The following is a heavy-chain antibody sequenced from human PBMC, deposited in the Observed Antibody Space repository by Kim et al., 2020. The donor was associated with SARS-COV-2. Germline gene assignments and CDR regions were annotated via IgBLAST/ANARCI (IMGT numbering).Heavy chain of an antibody. Sequence: GGSLRLSCAASGFTFSSYSMNWVRQAPGKGLEWVSSISSSSSYIYYADSVKGRFTISRDNAKNSLYLQMNSLRAEDTAVYYCARLGAVAGTMGEYGTDWFDPWGQGTLVTVSS. CDR3: ARLGAVAGTMGEYGTDWFDP. J-gene: IGHJ5*02. D-gene: IGHD6-19*01. V-gene: IGHV3-21*01. CDR2: ISSSSSYI. CDR1: GFTFSSYS.